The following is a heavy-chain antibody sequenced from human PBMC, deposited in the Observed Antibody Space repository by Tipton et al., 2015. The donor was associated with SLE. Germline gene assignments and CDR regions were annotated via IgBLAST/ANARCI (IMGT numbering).Heavy chain of an antibody. CDR2: IWYDGSNK. CDR3: ASPPIAAAGLYYYYYMDV. D-gene: IGHD6-13*01. J-gene: IGHJ6*03. CDR1: GFTFSSYG. Sequence: SLRLSCAASGFTFSSYGMHWVRQAPGKGLEWVAVIWYDGSNKYYADSVKGRFTISRDNAKNSLYLQMNSLRAEDTAVYYCASPPIAAAGLYYYYYMDVWGKGTTVTVSS. V-gene: IGHV3-33*03.